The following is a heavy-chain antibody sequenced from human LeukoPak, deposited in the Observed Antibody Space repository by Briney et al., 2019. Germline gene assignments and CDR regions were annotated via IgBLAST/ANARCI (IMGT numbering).Heavy chain of an antibody. CDR1: GFTFSSYS. Sequence: PGGSLRLSCAASGFTFSSYSMSWVRQAPGKGLEWVSSISSSSSYIYYADSVKGRFTNSRDNAKNSLYLQMNSLRAEDTAVYYCARGTYYYGSGSYFWGQGTLVTVSS. J-gene: IGHJ4*02. CDR3: ARGTYYYGSGSYF. D-gene: IGHD3-10*01. CDR2: ISSSSSYI. V-gene: IGHV3-21*01.